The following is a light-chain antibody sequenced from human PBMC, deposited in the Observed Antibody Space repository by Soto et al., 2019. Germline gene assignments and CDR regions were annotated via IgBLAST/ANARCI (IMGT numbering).Light chain of an antibody. CDR3: LQNGTSPRT. CDR1: QSISSSY. CDR2: GAS. J-gene: IGKJ1*01. V-gene: IGKV3-20*01. Sequence: EIVLTQSPATLSLSPVERATLSCRASQSISSSYLAWYQQKPGQAPRLLIYGASNRATAIPDRFSGSGSGTDFTLTISRLEPEDFAVYYCLQNGTSPRTFGQGTKVDIK.